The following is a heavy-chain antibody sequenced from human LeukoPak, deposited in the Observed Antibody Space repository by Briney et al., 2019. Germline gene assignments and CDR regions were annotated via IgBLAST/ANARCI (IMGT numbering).Heavy chain of an antibody. CDR2: IIPIFGTA. CDR3: ARGGIAVAGGLGFDY. CDR1: GGTFSSYA. D-gene: IGHD6-19*01. J-gene: IGHJ4*02. Sequence: GSSVNVSCKASGGTFSSYAISWVRQAPGQGLEWMGGIIPIFGTANYAQKFQGRVTITADESTSTAYMELSSLRSEDTAVYYCARGGIAVAGGLGFDYWGQGTLVTVSS. V-gene: IGHV1-69*01.